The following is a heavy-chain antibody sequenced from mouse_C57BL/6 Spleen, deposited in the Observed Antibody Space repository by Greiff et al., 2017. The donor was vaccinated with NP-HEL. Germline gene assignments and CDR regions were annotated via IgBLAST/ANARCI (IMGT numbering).Heavy chain of an antibody. CDR3: ARLGGYSSDY. D-gene: IGHD1-1*02. CDR1: GYTFTSYW. Sequence: QVQLQQPGAELVMPGASVKLSCKASGYTFTSYWMHWVKQRPGQGLEWIGEIDPSDSYTNYNQKFKGKSTLTVDKSSSTAYMQLSSLTSEDSAVYYCARLGGYSSDYWGQGTTLTVSS. CDR2: IDPSDSYT. V-gene: IGHV1-69*01. J-gene: IGHJ2*01.